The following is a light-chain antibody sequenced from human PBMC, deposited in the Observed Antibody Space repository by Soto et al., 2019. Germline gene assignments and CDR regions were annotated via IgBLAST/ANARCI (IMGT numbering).Light chain of an antibody. Sequence: EIVMTQSPATLSVSPGERATLSCRASQSVSSNLAWYQQKPGQAPRLLIYGASTRATGIPARFSGSGSGTDFTLTLSSLQSEDFAVYYCQQYNNWPQWKFGQGTKVEIK. CDR1: QSVSSN. CDR2: GAS. CDR3: QQYNNWPQWK. V-gene: IGKV3-15*01. J-gene: IGKJ1*01.